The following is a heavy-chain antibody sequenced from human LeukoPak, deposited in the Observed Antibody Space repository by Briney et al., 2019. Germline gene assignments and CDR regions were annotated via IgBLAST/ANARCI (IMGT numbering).Heavy chain of an antibody. Sequence: SETLSLTCTVSGGSISSSSYYWGWIRQPPGKGLEWIGSIYHSGSTYYNPSLKSRVTISVDTSKNQFSLKLSSVTAADTAVYYCARGLRQLDVWGKGTTVTVSS. CDR1: GGSISSSSYY. V-gene: IGHV4-39*07. J-gene: IGHJ6*04. CDR3: ARGLRQLDV. D-gene: IGHD3-16*01. CDR2: IYHSGST.